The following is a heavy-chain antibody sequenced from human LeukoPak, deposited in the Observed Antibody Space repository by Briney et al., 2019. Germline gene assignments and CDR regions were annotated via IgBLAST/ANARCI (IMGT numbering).Heavy chain of an antibody. Sequence: SETLSLTCTVSGGSVSGGSYYWSWIRQPPGKGLEWMGYIYYSGSTNYNPSLKSRVTISVDTSKNQFSLKLSSVTAADTAVYYCARDQVVPAAGARYYYYGMDVWGKGTTVTVSS. CDR1: GGSVSGGSYY. V-gene: IGHV4-61*01. CDR2: IYYSGST. CDR3: ARDQVVPAAGARYYYYGMDV. D-gene: IGHD2-2*01. J-gene: IGHJ6*04.